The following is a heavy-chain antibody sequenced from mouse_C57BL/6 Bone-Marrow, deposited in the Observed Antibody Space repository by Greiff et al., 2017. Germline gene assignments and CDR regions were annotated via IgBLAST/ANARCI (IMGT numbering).Heavy chain of an antibody. CDR3: ARCSTTNYFDY. J-gene: IGHJ2*01. CDR2: INPNYGTN. D-gene: IGHD1-1*01. Sequence: VQLQQSGPELVKPGASVKISCKASGYSFTDYNMNWVKQSNGKSLEWIGVINPNYGTNSYNQKFRCKATLTVDQSSSTAYMQLNSLTAEDSAVYYCARCSTTNYFDYWGQGTTLTVSS. V-gene: IGHV1-39*01. CDR1: GYSFTDYN.